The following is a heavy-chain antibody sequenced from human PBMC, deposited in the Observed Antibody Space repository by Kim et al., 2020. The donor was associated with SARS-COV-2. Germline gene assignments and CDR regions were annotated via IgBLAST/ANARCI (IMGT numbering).Heavy chain of an antibody. D-gene: IGHD1-7*01. CDR1: GFTFDDYA. CDR3: AKGSDNWNYSLPGFDA. V-gene: IGHV3-9*01. Sequence: GGSLRLSCAASGFTFDDYAMHWVRQAPGKGLEWVSGISWNSGSIGYADSVKGRFTISRDNAKNSLYLQMNSLRAEDTALYYCAKGSDNWNYSLPGFDAWG. J-gene: IGHJ5*01. CDR2: ISWNSGSI.